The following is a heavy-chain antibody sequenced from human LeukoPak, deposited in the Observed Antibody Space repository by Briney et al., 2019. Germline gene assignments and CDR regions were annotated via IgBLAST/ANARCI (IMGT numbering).Heavy chain of an antibody. Sequence: SETLSLTCAVYGGSFSGYYWSWIRQPPGKGLEWIGEINHSGSTNYNPSLKSRVTISVDTSKNQFSLKLSSVTAADTAVYYCAPYYYGSGRHYNWFDPWGQGTLVTVSS. D-gene: IGHD3-10*01. CDR3: APYYYGSGRHYNWFDP. V-gene: IGHV4-34*01. CDR1: GGSFSGYY. J-gene: IGHJ5*02. CDR2: INHSGST.